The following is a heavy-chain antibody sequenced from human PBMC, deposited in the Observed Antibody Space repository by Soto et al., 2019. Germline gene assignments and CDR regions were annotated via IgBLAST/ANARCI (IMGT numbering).Heavy chain of an antibody. Sequence: QLQLQESGPGLVKPSETLSLTCTVSGGSISSSSYYWGWIRQPPGKGLEWIGSIYYSGSTYYNPSLKSRVTISVHTSKNQFSLKLSSVTAADTAVYYCARQEDIVVVVAAIGYFQHWGQGTLVTVSS. D-gene: IGHD2-15*01. CDR2: IYYSGST. CDR1: GGSISSSSYY. CDR3: ARQEDIVVVVAAIGYFQH. J-gene: IGHJ1*01. V-gene: IGHV4-39*01.